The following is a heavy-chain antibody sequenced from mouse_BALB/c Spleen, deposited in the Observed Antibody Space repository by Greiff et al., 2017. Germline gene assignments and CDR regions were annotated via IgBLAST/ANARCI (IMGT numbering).Heavy chain of an antibody. CDR1: GDSITSGY. V-gene: IGHV3-8*02. D-gene: IGHD3-2*01. CDR3: ARWETARATAWFAY. J-gene: IGHJ3*01. CDR2: ISYSGST. Sequence: EVQRVESGPSLVKPSQTLSLTCSVTGDSITSGYWNWIRKFPGNKLEYMGYISYSGSTYYNPSLKSRISITRDTSKNQYYLQLNSVTTEDTATYYCARWETARATAWFAYWGQGTLVTVSA.